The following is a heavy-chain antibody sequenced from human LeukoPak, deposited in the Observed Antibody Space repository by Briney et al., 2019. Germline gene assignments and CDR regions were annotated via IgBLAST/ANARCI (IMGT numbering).Heavy chain of an antibody. V-gene: IGHV3-30-3*01. Sequence: GGSLRLSCAASGLTFSSYAMHWVRQAPGKGLEWVAVISYDGSNKYYADSVKGRFTISRDNSKNTLYLQMNSLRAEDTAVYYCARALQLLRGYFDYWGQGTLVTVSS. D-gene: IGHD6-6*01. CDR2: ISYDGSNK. J-gene: IGHJ4*02. CDR3: ARALQLLRGYFDY. CDR1: GLTFSSYA.